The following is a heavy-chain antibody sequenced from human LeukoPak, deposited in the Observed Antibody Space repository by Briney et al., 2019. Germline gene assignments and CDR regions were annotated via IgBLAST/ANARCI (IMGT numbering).Heavy chain of an antibody. CDR1: GFTFSNYW. Sequence: GGSLRLSCAASGFTFSNYWMSWVRQSPGKGLEWVANIKQDGSDKYYVDSVKGRFTISRDNAKKSLYLQMNSLRAEDTAVYFCARVGALSSSWLLYWGQGTLVTVSS. V-gene: IGHV3-7*01. J-gene: IGHJ4*02. CDR2: IKQDGSDK. CDR3: ARVGALSSSWLLY. D-gene: IGHD6-13*01.